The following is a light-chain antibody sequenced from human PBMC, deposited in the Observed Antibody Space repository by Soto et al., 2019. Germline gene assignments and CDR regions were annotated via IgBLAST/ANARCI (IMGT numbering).Light chain of an antibody. CDR3: QQLNSYPRT. CDR2: VAS. Sequence: DLPLTQSPSSLSASVGDRFTITCRASQGISSWLAWYQQKPGKAPKLLIYVASTLQSGVPSRFSGSGSGTEFTLTISSLQPEDFATYYCQQLNSYPRTFGGGTKVDIK. J-gene: IGKJ4*01. CDR1: QGISSW. V-gene: IGKV1-9*01.